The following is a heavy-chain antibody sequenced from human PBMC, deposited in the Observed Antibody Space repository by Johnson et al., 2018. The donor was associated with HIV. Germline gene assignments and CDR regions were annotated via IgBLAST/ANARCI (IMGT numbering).Heavy chain of an antibody. V-gene: IGHV3-30*02. CDR3: AKGEPVAFDI. J-gene: IGHJ3*02. CDR1: GFTFSSYG. Sequence: QVQLVESGGGVVQPGGSLRLSCAASGFTFSSYGMHWVRQAPGKGLEWVAFIRYDGSSKNYAKTVKGRFTISRDNSKNTLHMQMNSLRAEDTAMYYCAKGEPVAFDIWGPGTMVTVS. CDR2: IRYDGSSK. D-gene: IGHD1-14*01.